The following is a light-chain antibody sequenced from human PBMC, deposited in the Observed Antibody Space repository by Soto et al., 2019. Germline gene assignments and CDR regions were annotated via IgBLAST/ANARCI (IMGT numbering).Light chain of an antibody. V-gene: IGKV3-20*01. J-gene: IGKJ1*01. Sequence: EIVMTQSPVTLSLSPGERATLSFRASQSVSSNLAWYQQKPGRAPRLLIYGASSGATGIPDRFSGSGSGTDFTLTISRLEPEDVAVYYCQQYGNSPWTFGQGTKVDIK. CDR2: GAS. CDR1: QSVSSN. CDR3: QQYGNSPWT.